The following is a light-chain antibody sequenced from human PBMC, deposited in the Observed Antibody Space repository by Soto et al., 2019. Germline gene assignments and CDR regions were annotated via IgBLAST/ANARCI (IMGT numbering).Light chain of an antibody. CDR1: SSDVGGYNN. J-gene: IGLJ2*01. CDR2: DVS. V-gene: IGLV2-14*01. CDR3: SSYTSSSTYVV. Sequence: QSALTQPASVSGSPGQSITISCTGTSSDVGGYNNVSWYQQHPGKAPKLMIYDVSNRPSGVSNRFSGSKSGNTASLTISGLQAEDEADSYCSSYTSSSTYVVFGGGTKLTVL.